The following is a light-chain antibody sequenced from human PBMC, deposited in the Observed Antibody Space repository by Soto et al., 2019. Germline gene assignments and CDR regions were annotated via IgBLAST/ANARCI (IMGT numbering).Light chain of an antibody. CDR2: SNN. V-gene: IGLV1-44*01. CDR3: STWDDSLNGPV. J-gene: IGLJ2*01. CDR1: SSNLGSST. Sequence: QSVLTQPPSASGTPGQRVTISCSGSSSNLGSSTVNWYQQLPGTAPKLLIYSNNQRPSGVPDRFSGSKSGTSASLAISGLQSEDEADYYCSTWDDSLNGPVFGGGTQLTVL.